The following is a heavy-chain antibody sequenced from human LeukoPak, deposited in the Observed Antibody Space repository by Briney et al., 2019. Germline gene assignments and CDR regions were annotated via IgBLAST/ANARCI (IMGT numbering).Heavy chain of an antibody. V-gene: IGHV3-21*01. Sequence: PGGSLRLCCAASGFTFSSYSMNWVRQATGKGLEWVSSISSSSSYIYYADSVKGRFTISRDNAKNSLYLQMNSLRAEDTAVYYCARDLYYYGSGSYYNRPYYYGMDVWGKGTTVTVSS. CDR1: GFTFSSYS. CDR2: ISSSSSYI. D-gene: IGHD3-10*01. CDR3: ARDLYYYGSGSYYNRPYYYGMDV. J-gene: IGHJ6*04.